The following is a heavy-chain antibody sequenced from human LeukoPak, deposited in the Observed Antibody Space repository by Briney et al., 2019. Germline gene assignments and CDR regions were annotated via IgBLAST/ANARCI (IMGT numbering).Heavy chain of an antibody. CDR1: GYTFTSYD. J-gene: IGHJ5*02. CDR3: ARDEAAAPNWFDP. D-gene: IGHD6-13*01. Sequence: ASVKVSCKASGYTFTSYDINWVRQATGQGLEWMGWMNPNSGNTGYAQKFQGRVTMTRNTSISTAYMELRSLRSDDTAVYYCARDEAAAPNWFDPWGQGTLVTVSS. CDR2: MNPNSGNT. V-gene: IGHV1-8*01.